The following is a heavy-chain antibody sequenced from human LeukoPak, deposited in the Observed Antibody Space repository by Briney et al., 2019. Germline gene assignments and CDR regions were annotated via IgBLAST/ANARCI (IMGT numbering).Heavy chain of an antibody. V-gene: IGHV3-23*01. CDR3: AKDLHYDILTDYPSDAFDI. J-gene: IGHJ3*02. Sequence: GGSLRLSCAASGFTFSSYAMSWVRQAPGKGLEWVSAISGSGGSTYYADSVKGRFTISRDNSKNTLYLQMNSLRAEDTAVYYCAKDLHYDILTDYPSDAFDIWGQGTMVTVSS. CDR1: GFTFSSYA. CDR2: ISGSGGST. D-gene: IGHD3-9*01.